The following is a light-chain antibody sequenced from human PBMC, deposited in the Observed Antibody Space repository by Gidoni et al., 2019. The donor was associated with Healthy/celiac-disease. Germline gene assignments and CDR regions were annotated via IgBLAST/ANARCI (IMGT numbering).Light chain of an antibody. CDR2: QDS. CDR3: QAWDSSTVV. CDR1: KLGDKY. J-gene: IGLJ2*01. Sequence: SYELTQPPSVSVSPGQTASITCSGDKLGDKYACWYQQKPGQSPLLVIYQDSKRPSGSPGRFSGSNSGNTATLTISGTQAMDEADYYCQAWDSSTVVFGGGTKLTVL. V-gene: IGLV3-1*01.